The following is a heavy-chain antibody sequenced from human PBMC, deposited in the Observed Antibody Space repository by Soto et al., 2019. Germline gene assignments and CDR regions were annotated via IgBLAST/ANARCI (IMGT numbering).Heavy chain of an antibody. V-gene: IGHV4-34*01. CDR1: GVSFIGFY. J-gene: IGHJ4*02. Sequence: SETLSLTCAVYGVSFIGFYWTWILQPPGKGLEWIGEINHSGSTNYNPSLKSRVTISVDTSKHQFSLKLSAVTAADTAVYYCARHGPIAAAGTVFDYWGQGTLVTVSS. CDR3: ARHGPIAAAGTVFDY. D-gene: IGHD6-13*01. CDR2: INHSGST.